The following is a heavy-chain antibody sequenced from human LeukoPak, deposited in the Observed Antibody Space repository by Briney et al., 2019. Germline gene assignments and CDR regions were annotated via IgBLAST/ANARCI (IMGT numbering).Heavy chain of an antibody. CDR2: IYPGGSDT. CDR1: GYSFTSYW. CDR3: ARHPPYCSSTNCLPHDAFDI. D-gene: IGHD2-2*01. Sequence: GESLKISCKGSGYSFTSYWSGWVRQMPGKGLERMGIIYPGGSDTRYSPSFQDQVTISADKSISTVYLQWSSLKASDTAMYYCARHPPYCSSTNCLPHDAFDIWGQGTMVTVSS. V-gene: IGHV5-51*01. J-gene: IGHJ3*02.